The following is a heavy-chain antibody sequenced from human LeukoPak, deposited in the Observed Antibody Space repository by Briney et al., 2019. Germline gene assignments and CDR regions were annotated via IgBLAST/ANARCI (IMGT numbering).Heavy chain of an antibody. Sequence: PGGSLRLSCAASGFTFSNAWMSWVRPAPGKGLEWVGRIKSKTDGGTTDYAAPVKGRFTISRDDSKNTLYLQMNSLKTEDTAVYYCTTAPLRYFDWFFDYWGQGTLVTVSS. CDR3: TTAPLRYFDWFFDY. CDR1: GFTFSNAW. V-gene: IGHV3-15*01. CDR2: IKSKTDGGTT. D-gene: IGHD3-9*01. J-gene: IGHJ4*02.